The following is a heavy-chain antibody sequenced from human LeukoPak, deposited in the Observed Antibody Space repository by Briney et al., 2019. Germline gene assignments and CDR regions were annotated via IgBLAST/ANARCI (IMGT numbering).Heavy chain of an antibody. CDR3: ARVSRGYDILTGYYRVFDY. D-gene: IGHD3-9*01. J-gene: IGHJ4*02. Sequence: ASVKVSCKASGYTFTGYYMHWVRQAPGQGLEWMGWINPNSGGTNYAQKFQSRVTMTRDTSISTAYMELSRLRSDDTAVYYCARVSRGYDILTGYYRVFDYWGQGTLVTVSS. CDR1: GYTFTGYY. CDR2: INPNSGGT. V-gene: IGHV1-2*02.